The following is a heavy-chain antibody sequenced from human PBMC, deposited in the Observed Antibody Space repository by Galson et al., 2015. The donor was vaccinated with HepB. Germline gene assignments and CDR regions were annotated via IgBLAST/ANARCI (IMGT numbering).Heavy chain of an antibody. CDR3: TTDWTFYHGGSGSFTVYSIFDY. CDR2: IRTKTDGGTA. Sequence: SLRLSCAVSGLNFDTAWMGWVRQAPGKGLGWVGRIRTKTDGGTADYAAPVKGRFTVSRDDSKNTLYLQMNSLKIEDTALYFCTTDWTFYHGGSGSFTVYSIFDYWGQGTLVTVSS. V-gene: IGHV3-15*01. J-gene: IGHJ4*02. CDR1: GLNFDTAW. D-gene: IGHD3-22*01.